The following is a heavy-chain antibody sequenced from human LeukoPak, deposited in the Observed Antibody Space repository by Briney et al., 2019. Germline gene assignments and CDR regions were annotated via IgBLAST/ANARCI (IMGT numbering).Heavy chain of an antibody. Sequence: PSETLSLTCTVSGGSISSYDWSWIRQPAGKGLEWVGRIYTSGSTNYNPSLKRRVTMSVDTSKNQFSMKMSSVTEADTAVYYCARVMAWSTRNYYYYMDVWGKGTTVTVYS. CDR2: IYTSGST. CDR1: GGSISSYD. J-gene: IGHJ6*03. V-gene: IGHV4-4*07. CDR3: ARVMAWSTRNYYYYMDV. D-gene: IGHD2-2*01.